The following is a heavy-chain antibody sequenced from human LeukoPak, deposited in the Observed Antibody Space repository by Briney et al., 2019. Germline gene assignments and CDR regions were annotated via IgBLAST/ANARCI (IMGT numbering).Heavy chain of an antibody. CDR2: IYHSGST. J-gene: IGHJ4*02. D-gene: IGHD4-17*01. CDR3: ARVDPYMTTVTTWVFDY. V-gene: IGHV4-4*02. Sequence: PSGTLSLTCAVSGGSISSSNWWSWVRQPPGKGLEWIGEIYHSGSTNYNPSLKSRVTISVDKSKNQFSLKLSSVTAADTAVYYCARVDPYMTTVTTWVFDYWGQGTLVTVSS. CDR1: GGSISSSNW.